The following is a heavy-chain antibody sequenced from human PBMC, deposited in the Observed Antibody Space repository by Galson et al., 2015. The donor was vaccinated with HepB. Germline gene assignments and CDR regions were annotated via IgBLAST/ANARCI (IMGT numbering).Heavy chain of an antibody. D-gene: IGHD2-15*01. CDR1: GFTFSSYA. V-gene: IGHV3-23*01. Sequence: SLRLSCAASGFTFSSYAMSWVRQAPGKGLEWVSAISGGGNTTYYADSMKGRFTISRDNSKNTLYLQMNSLRAEDTALYYCATQDIPQHPDYYYYYDMDVWGQGTTVTVSS. CDR3: ATQDIPQHPDYYYYYDMDV. J-gene: IGHJ6*02. CDR2: ISGGGNTT.